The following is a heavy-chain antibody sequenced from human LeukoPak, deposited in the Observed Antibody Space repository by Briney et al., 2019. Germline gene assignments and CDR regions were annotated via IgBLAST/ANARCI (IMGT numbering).Heavy chain of an antibody. V-gene: IGHV1-46*01. CDR2: IYPRDGST. Sequence: ASVKVSCKASGGTFSNYAISWVRQAPGQGLEWMGMIYPRDGSTSYAQKFQGRVTVTRDTSTSTVHMELSGLRSEDTAVCYCARDQEGFDYWGQGTLVTVSS. CDR3: ARDQEGFDY. J-gene: IGHJ4*02. CDR1: GGTFSNYA.